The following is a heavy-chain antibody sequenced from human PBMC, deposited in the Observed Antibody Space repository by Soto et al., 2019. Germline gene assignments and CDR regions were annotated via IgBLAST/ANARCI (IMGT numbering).Heavy chain of an antibody. CDR2: ISSSSSTI. V-gene: IGHV3-48*01. Sequence: PGCSLRHSCAASGFTFSSYSMNWLRQAPGKGLEWVSYISSSSSTIYYADSVKGRFTISRDNAKNSLYLQMNSLRAEDTAVYYCASECDFWSGYHMDEHCGQGRRVTDPS. CDR3: ASECDFWSGYHMDEH. CDR1: GFTFSSYS. D-gene: IGHD3-3*01. J-gene: IGHJ4*02.